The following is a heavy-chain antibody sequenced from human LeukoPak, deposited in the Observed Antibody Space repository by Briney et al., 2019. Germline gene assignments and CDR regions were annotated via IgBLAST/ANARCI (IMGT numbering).Heavy chain of an antibody. V-gene: IGHV4-31*03. CDR1: GGSISSGGYY. D-gene: IGHD3-10*01. Sequence: SQTLSLTCTVSGGSISSGGYYWSWIRQHPGKGLEWIRYIYYSGSTYYNPSLKSRVTISVDTSKNQFSLKLSSVTAADTAVYYCARVGEAMVRGVISYYFDYWGQGTLVSVSS. CDR3: ARVGEAMVRGVISYYFDY. CDR2: IYYSGST. J-gene: IGHJ4*02.